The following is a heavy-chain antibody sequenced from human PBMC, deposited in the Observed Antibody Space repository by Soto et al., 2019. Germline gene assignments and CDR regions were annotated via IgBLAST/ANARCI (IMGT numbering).Heavy chain of an antibody. V-gene: IGHV3-33*01. D-gene: IGHD5-12*01. J-gene: IGHJ6*01. Sequence: QVQLVESGGGVVQPGRSLRLSCAASGFTFSSYGMHWVRQAPGKGLEWVAVIWYDGSHKYYADSVKGRFTISRDNSKNTLYLQTNSLRAEDTAVYYCASGEMATTTYYYYGMDVW. CDR3: ASGEMATTTYYYYGMDV. CDR2: IWYDGSHK. CDR1: GFTFSSYG.